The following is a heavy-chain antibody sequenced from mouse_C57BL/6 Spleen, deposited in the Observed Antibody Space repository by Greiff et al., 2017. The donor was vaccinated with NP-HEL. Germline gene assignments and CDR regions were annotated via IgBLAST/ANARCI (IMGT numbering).Heavy chain of an antibody. CDR1: GFTSPDYY. V-gene: IGHV7-3*01. Sequence: MLVESGGGLVQPGGSLSLSCAASGFTSPDYYMSWVRQPPGKALDWLGFIRNNADGYTTEYSSSVKGRFTISRDNSQSILYLQMNALRAEDSDTYYCARYMEIYYDSYYAMDYWGQGTSVTVSS. J-gene: IGHJ4*01. D-gene: IGHD2-4*01. CDR2: IRNNADGYTT. CDR3: ARYMEIYYDSYYAMDY.